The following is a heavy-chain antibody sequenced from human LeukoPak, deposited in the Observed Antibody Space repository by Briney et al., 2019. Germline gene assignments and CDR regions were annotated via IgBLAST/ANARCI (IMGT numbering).Heavy chain of an antibody. V-gene: IGHV3-48*01. CDR2: ISGSSTTI. J-gene: IGHJ4*02. Sequence: GGSLRLSCAASGFTFSSYSMNWVRQAPGKGLEWVSYISGSSTTIYYADSVKGRFTISRDNAKNSLYLQMNSLRAEDTAVYYCARVAVAGPKGGDYWGQGTLVTVSS. CDR1: GFTFSSYS. CDR3: ARVAVAGPKGGDY. D-gene: IGHD6-19*01.